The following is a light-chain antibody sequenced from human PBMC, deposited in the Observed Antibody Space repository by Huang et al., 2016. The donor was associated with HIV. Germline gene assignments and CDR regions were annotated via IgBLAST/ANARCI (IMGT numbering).Light chain of an antibody. J-gene: IGKJ2*01. V-gene: IGKV2-28*01. CDR2: LDS. Sequence: DIVMTQSSLSLPVPPGEAASISCMSSQSLLHNNRYNYLSWYLQKPGQSPQLLISLDSNRAPRVPDRFSGSGSGTYFTLKISRVEAEDAGVYYCMQELQTPYTFGQGTKLEIK. CDR1: QSLLHNNRYNY. CDR3: MQELQTPYT.